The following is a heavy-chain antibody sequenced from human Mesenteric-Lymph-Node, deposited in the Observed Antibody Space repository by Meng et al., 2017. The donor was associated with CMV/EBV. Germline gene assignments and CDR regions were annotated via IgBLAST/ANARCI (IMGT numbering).Heavy chain of an antibody. CDR3: VRGSPFFHGALDY. D-gene: IGHD4/OR15-4a*01. CDR2: INHSGST. V-gene: IGHV4-39*07. Sequence: SETLSLTCTVSGGSISSSNYYWGWIRQPPGKGLEWIGEINHSGSTNHNSSLKSRVTISVDMSKNQFSLKLSSVTAADTAVYFCVRGSPFFHGALDYWGQGTLVTVSS. CDR1: GGSISSSNYY. J-gene: IGHJ4*02.